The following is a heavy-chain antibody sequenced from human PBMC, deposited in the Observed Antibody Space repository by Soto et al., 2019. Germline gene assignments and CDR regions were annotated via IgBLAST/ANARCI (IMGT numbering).Heavy chain of an antibody. D-gene: IGHD3-10*01. Sequence: QVQLQGSGPGLVKPSETLSLTCTVFGGSVTTYYWTWIRQPPGKGLEWIGFTSHSGSTNYNPSLTSRVTMSGDTSKNQFYLKLISVTAADTAVYYCVTGSGSSTSDAFDIWDRGTMVTVSS. CDR1: GGSVTTYY. CDR3: VTGSGSSTSDAFDI. V-gene: IGHV4-59*02. CDR2: TSHSGST. J-gene: IGHJ3*02.